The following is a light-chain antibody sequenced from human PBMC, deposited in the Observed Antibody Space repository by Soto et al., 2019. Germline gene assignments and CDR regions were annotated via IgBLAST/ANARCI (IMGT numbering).Light chain of an antibody. CDR1: QSVASRN. J-gene: IGKJ1*01. CDR2: GAS. Sequence: EIVLTQSPGTLSLSPGVRATLSCRASQSVASRNLAWYQQKSGQALMLLIYGASSRAIHTPDRVGGSGSGTDFTLTISGLEPEDFAVYYCQHFGNSLWTFGQGTKVEI. V-gene: IGKV3-20*01. CDR3: QHFGNSLWT.